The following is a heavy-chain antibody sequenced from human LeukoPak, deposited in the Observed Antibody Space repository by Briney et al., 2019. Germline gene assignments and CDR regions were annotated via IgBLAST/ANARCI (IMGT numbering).Heavy chain of an antibody. CDR3: ARAATYYYDSSGYYPYAFDI. Sequence: GGSLRLSCAASGFTFSSYAMNWVPQAPGKGLEWVSYISSSSSTIYYADSVKGRFTISRDNAKNSLYLQLNSLRDEDTAVYYCARAATYYYDSSGYYPYAFDIWGQGTMVTVSS. V-gene: IGHV3-48*02. CDR1: GFTFSSYA. CDR2: ISSSSSTI. J-gene: IGHJ3*02. D-gene: IGHD3-22*01.